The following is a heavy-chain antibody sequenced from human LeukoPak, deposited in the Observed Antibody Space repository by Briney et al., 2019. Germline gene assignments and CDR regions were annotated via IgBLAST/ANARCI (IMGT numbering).Heavy chain of an antibody. CDR2: INRDGSER. J-gene: IGHJ3*02. V-gene: IGHV3-7*01. D-gene: IGHD3-10*01. CDR3: ARPGITASDI. Sequence: GGSLRLSCAASGFTFSNYWMTWVRQAPGKGLEWVANINRDGSERYYVDSVKGRITISRDNAKNSVSLYMNSLRAEDSAVCYCARPGITASDIWGQGTMVTVSS. CDR1: GFTFSNYW.